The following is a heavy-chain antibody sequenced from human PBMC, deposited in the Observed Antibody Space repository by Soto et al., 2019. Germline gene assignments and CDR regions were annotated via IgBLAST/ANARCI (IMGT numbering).Heavy chain of an antibody. J-gene: IGHJ3*02. CDR1: GFTFTSSA. D-gene: IGHD2-2*01. Sequence: QMQLVQSGPEVKKPGTSVKVSCKASGFTFTSSAVQWVRQARGQRLEWIGWIVVGSGNTNYAQKFQERVTITRDMSTSTAYMELSSLRSEDTAVYYCAAYWGLVVPAAKVEGHSSSGDDAFDIWGQGTMVTVSS. CDR2: IVVGSGNT. CDR3: AAYWGLVVPAAKVEGHSSSGDDAFDI. V-gene: IGHV1-58*01.